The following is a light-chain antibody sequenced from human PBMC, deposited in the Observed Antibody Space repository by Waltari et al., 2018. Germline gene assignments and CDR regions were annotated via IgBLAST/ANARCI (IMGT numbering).Light chain of an antibody. Sequence: DIQMIQPRSSLSASVGDRVTITCQASQYITNYLNWYQQKPGKAPKLLIYDASNLETGVPSRFSGSGSGTDFTFTISNLQPEDIATYYCQQYDNVPRTFGQGTKLEI. J-gene: IGKJ2*01. CDR2: DAS. V-gene: IGKV1-33*01. CDR1: QYITNY. CDR3: QQYDNVPRT.